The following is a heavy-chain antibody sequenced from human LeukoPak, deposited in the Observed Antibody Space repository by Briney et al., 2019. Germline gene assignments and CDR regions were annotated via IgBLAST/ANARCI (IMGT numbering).Heavy chain of an antibody. CDR2: IYSGGSA. J-gene: IGHJ4*02. CDR1: GFTLSNSY. CDR3: AGHWSRGL. D-gene: IGHD1-1*01. Sequence: GGSLRLSCAASGFTLSNSYMTWVRQAPGKGLEWVSVIYSGGSADYADSVKGRFTISRDSSKNTLYLQMSSLRAEDTAMYYCAGHWSRGLWGQGTLVTVSS. V-gene: IGHV3-53*01.